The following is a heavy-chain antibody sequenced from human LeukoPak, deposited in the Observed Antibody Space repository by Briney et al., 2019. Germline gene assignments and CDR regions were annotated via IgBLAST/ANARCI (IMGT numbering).Heavy chain of an antibody. CDR1: GYTFTSYG. Sequence: ASVKVSCKASGYTFTSYGISWVRQAPGQGLEWMGWISAYNGNTNYAQKLQSRVTMTTDTSTSTAYMELRSLRSDDTAVYYCAREYIAVAGTLYDYWGQGTLVTVSS. D-gene: IGHD6-19*01. J-gene: IGHJ4*02. CDR3: AREYIAVAGTLYDY. V-gene: IGHV1-18*01. CDR2: ISAYNGNT.